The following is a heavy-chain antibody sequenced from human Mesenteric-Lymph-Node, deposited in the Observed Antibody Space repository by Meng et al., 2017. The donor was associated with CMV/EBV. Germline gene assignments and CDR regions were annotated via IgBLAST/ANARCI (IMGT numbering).Heavy chain of an antibody. Sequence: GESLKISCVASGFTFSSYEMNWVRQAPGKGLVWVSRIKSDGSDTTYADSVKGRFTISRDNAKNTLFLQMNSLRVEDTALYYCARETDSGWRGVDSWGQGTLVTVSS. J-gene: IGHJ4*02. V-gene: IGHV3-74*03. CDR1: GFTFSSYE. D-gene: IGHD6-19*01. CDR2: IKSDGSDT. CDR3: ARETDSGWRGVDS.